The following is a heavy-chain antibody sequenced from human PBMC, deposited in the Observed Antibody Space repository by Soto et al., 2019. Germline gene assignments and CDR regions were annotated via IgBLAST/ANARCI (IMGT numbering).Heavy chain of an antibody. CDR2: ISYDGSNK. D-gene: IGHD3-16*01. CDR3: AKELAHYGTSTGS. CDR1: GFTFSSYG. Sequence: QVQLVESGGGVVQPGRSLRISCAASGFTFSSYGMHWVRQAPGKGLEWVAVISYDGSNKYYADSVKGRFTISRDNSKNTLFLQMNSLRAEDTAVYYGAKELAHYGTSTGSWGQGTLVTVSS. V-gene: IGHV3-30*18. J-gene: IGHJ5*02.